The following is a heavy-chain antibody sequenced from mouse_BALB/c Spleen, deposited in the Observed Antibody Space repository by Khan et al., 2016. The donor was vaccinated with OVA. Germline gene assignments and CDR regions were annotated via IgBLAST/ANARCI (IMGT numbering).Heavy chain of an antibody. CDR1: DYTFTTYY. CDR3: ARDDYFVGDAMDY. CDR2: IYPGSFNT. Sequence: QVQLQQSGPDLVKPGASVRISCKASDYTFTTYYIHWVKQRPGQGLEWIGWIYPGSFNTNYSEKFKGKATLTADKSSSTAYMQLSSLTSEDSAVYFCARDDYFVGDAMDYWGQGTSVTVSS. V-gene: IGHV1S56*01. D-gene: IGHD2-4*01. J-gene: IGHJ4*01.